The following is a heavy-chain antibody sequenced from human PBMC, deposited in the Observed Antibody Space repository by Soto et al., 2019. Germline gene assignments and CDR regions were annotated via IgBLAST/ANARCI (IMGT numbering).Heavy chain of an antibody. V-gene: IGHV4-39*01. J-gene: IGHJ3*02. Sequence: SETLSLTCTVSGGSISSSSYYWGWIRQPPGKGLEWIGSIYYSGSTYYNPSLKSRVTISVDTSKNQFSLKLSSVTAADTAVYYCARLGGSYGERAFDISGQRTMVT. CDR1: GGSISSSSYY. CDR2: IYYSGST. D-gene: IGHD1-26*01. CDR3: ARLGGSYGERAFDI.